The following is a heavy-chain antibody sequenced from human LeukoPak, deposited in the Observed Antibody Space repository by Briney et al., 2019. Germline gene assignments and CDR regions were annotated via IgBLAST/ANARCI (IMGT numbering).Heavy chain of an antibody. J-gene: IGHJ6*04. CDR3: AELGITMIGGV. D-gene: IGHD3-10*02. CDR2: INPDGNDK. V-gene: IGHV3-7*01. CDR1: GFTFSRHW. Sequence: GGSLRLSCTVSGFTFSRHWMSWVRQAPGKGLEWVANINPDGNDKQYVDSMKGRFTISRDNAKNSLYLQMNSLRAEDTAVYYCAELGITMIGGVWGKGTTVTISS.